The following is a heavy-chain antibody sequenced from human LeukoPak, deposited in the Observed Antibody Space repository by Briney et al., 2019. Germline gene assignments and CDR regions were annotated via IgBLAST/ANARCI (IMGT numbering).Heavy chain of an antibody. CDR1: GQSFSTGYY. CDR2: IYHTGIT. D-gene: IGHD6-19*01. CDR3: ARLMAVAGTPLGY. V-gene: IGHV4-38-2*01. J-gene: IGHJ4*02. Sequence: SETLSLTCVVAGQSFSTGYYWALIRQPPGKGLEWIGNIYHTGITYYNPSLKSRVTISLDKSRNQFSLNLNSVTASDTAMYYCARLMAVAGTPLGYWGQGTLVTVSS.